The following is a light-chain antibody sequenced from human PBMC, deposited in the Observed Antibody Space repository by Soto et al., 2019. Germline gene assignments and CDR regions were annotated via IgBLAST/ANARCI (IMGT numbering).Light chain of an antibody. CDR2: AAS. CDR3: QQANSFPRT. V-gene: IGKV1D-12*01. CDR1: QAISTW. Sequence: DIQMTQSPSSVSASVGDRVTITCRASQAISTWLAWYQQKSGKAPKLLIYAASNLQTGVPSRFSGSGSGTDFTLTISSLQPEDFATYYGQQANSFPRTFGQGTKVEIK. J-gene: IGKJ1*01.